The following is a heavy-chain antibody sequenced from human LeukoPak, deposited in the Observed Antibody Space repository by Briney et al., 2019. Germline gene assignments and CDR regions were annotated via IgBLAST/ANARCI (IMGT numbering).Heavy chain of an antibody. J-gene: IGHJ4*02. V-gene: IGHV1-69*04. D-gene: IGHD3-9*01. Sequence: SVKVSCKASGGTFSSYAISWVRQAPGQGLEWMGRIIPILGIANYAQKLQGRVTMTTDTSTTTAYMDLRSLRSDDTAVYYCARGGTGYVDYWGQGTLVTVSS. CDR1: GGTFSSYA. CDR3: ARGGTGYVDY. CDR2: IIPILGIA.